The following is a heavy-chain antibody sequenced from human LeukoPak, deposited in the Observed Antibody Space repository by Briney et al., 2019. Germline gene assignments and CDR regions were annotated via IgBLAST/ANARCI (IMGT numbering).Heavy chain of an antibody. CDR3: ARRGYDILTGYPYYYYYYMDV. Sequence: SETLSLTCAVYGGSFSGYYWSWIRQPPGKGLEWIGEINHSGSTNYNPSLKSRVTISVDTSKNQFSLKLSSVTAADTAVYYCARRGYDILTGYPYYYYYYMDVWGKGTTVTISS. V-gene: IGHV4-34*01. CDR2: INHSGST. J-gene: IGHJ6*03. CDR1: GGSFSGYY. D-gene: IGHD3-9*01.